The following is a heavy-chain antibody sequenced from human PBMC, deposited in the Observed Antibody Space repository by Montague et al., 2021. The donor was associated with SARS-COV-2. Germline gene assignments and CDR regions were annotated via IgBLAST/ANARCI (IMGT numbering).Heavy chain of an antibody. CDR3: ARGSGDY. D-gene: IGHD7-27*01. V-gene: IGHV4-59*01. CDR2: IYYTGSV. J-gene: IGHJ4*02. Sequence: SETLSLTCTVSGGSISSYYWSWIRQPPGKGLEWIGYIYYTGSVNYNPSLKGRVAISVDTSKNQFSLKLSSVTAADTAVYYCARGSGDYWGQGTLVTVSS. CDR1: GGSISSYY.